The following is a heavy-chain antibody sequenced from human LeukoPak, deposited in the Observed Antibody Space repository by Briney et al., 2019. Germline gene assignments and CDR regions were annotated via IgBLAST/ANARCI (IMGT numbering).Heavy chain of an antibody. J-gene: IGHJ6*02. CDR3: VKALELWLDDYYYGMDV. Sequence: GGSLRLSCSASGFTFSSYAMHWVRQAPGKGLEYVSAISSNGGSTYYADSVKGRFTISRDNSKNTLYLQMSSLRAEDTAVYYCVKALELWLDDYYYGMDVWGQGTTVTVSS. CDR2: ISSNGGST. D-gene: IGHD5-18*01. V-gene: IGHV3-64D*06. CDR1: GFTFSSYA.